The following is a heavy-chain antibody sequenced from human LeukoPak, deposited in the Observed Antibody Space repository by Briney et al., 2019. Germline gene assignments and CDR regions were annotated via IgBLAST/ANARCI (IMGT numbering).Heavy chain of an antibody. CDR1: GFTFSSYA. J-gene: IGHJ4*02. CDR3: EGDYQYFDS. CDR2: IKTQSDGERT. D-gene: IGHD2-2*01. V-gene: IGHV3-15*01. Sequence: PGRSLRLSCAASGFTFSSYAMSWVRQAPGKGLEWVGRIKTQSDGERTDYAAPVKGRFIISRDDSKNTVFLQMNSLKIEDTAVYYCEGDYQYFDSWGQGTLVTVSS.